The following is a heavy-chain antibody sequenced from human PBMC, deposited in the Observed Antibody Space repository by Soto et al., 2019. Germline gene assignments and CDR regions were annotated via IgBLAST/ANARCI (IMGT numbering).Heavy chain of an antibody. Sequence: SETLSLTCTVSGGSISSSSYYWGFIRQPPGKGLEWIGSIYYSGSTYYNPSLKSRVTISVDTSKNQSSLKLSSVTAADTAVYYCARRLYYDSSGFEGGGMDVWGQGTTVTVSS. CDR2: IYYSGST. V-gene: IGHV4-39*01. CDR1: GGSISSSSYY. D-gene: IGHD3-22*01. CDR3: ARRLYYDSSGFEGGGMDV. J-gene: IGHJ6*02.